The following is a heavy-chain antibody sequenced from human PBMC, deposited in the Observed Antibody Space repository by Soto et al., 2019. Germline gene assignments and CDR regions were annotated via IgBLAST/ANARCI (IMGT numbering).Heavy chain of an antibody. Sequence: SVRVSCKASGGTFSSYAISWVRQAPGQGLEWMGGIIPIFGTANYAQKFQGRVTITADESTSTAYMELSSLRSGDTAVYYCAREGDYDSSGYYYYGMDVWGQGTTVTVSS. CDR1: GGTFSSYA. J-gene: IGHJ6*02. CDR2: IIPIFGTA. CDR3: AREGDYDSSGYYYYGMDV. V-gene: IGHV1-69*13. D-gene: IGHD3-22*01.